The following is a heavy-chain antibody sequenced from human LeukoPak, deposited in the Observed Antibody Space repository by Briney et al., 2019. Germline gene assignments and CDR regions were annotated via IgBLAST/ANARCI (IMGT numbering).Heavy chain of an antibody. J-gene: IGHJ6*03. V-gene: IGHV4-34*01. CDR3: ARVNTAMVWSYYYYYMDV. Sequence: SETLSLTCAVYGGSFSGYYWSWIRQPPGKGLEWIGEINHSGSTNYNPSLKSRVTISVDTSKNQFSLKLSSVTAADTAVYYCARVNTAMVWSYYYYYMDVWGKGTTVTVSS. CDR2: INHSGST. D-gene: IGHD5-18*01. CDR1: GGSFSGYY.